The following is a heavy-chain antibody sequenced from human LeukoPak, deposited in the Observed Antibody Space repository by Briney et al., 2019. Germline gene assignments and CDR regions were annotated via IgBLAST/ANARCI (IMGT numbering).Heavy chain of an antibody. Sequence: SGPTLLNPTQTLTLTCTFSGFSLSTSGVGVGWIRQPPGKALEWLALIYWNDDKRYSPSLKSRLTITKDTSKNQVVLTMTNMDPVDTATYYCANMITFGGVIVPVGFDYWGQGTLVTVSS. CDR1: GFSLSTSGVG. D-gene: IGHD3-16*02. CDR3: ANMITFGGVIVPVGFDY. V-gene: IGHV2-5*01. J-gene: IGHJ4*02. CDR2: IYWNDDK.